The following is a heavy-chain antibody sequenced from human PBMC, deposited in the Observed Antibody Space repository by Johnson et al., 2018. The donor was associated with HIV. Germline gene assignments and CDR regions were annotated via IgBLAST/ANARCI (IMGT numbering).Heavy chain of an antibody. CDR3: ARGLGWNTNLAFDI. V-gene: IGHV3-9*01. CDR1: GFTFRDCA. Sequence: EVQLVESGGGLVQPGGSLRLSCAASGFTFRDCAMHWARQVPGKGLEWVSGISWNGGSTGYADSVKGRFTISRDNAKNSLYLQMNSLRAGYTAVYYCARGLGWNTNLAFDIWGRGTVVTVSS. J-gene: IGHJ3*02. D-gene: IGHD1/OR15-1a*01. CDR2: ISWNGGST.